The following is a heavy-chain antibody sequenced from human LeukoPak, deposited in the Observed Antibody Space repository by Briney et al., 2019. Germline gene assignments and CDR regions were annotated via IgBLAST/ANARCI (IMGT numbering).Heavy chain of an antibody. Sequence: SETLSLTCAVYGGSFSGYYWSWIRQPPGKGLEWIGYIYYSGSTNYNPSLKSRVTISVDTSKNQFSLKLSSVTAADTAVYYCARRADYYDSSGYHDAFDIWGQGTMVTVSS. D-gene: IGHD3-22*01. CDR1: GGSFSGYY. J-gene: IGHJ3*02. V-gene: IGHV4-59*01. CDR2: IYYSGST. CDR3: ARRADYYDSSGYHDAFDI.